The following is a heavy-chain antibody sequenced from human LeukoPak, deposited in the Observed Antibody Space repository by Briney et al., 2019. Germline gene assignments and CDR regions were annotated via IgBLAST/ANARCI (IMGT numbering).Heavy chain of an antibody. CDR3: ARDYLGGNPDAFDI. CDR1: GGSISSDNYS. D-gene: IGHD4-23*01. Sequence: PSETLSLTCTVSGGSISSDNYSWSWIRQHPGKGLEWIGYIYYGGSTNYKPSLNSRVTISVDTSKNQFSLKLSSVTAADTAVYYCARDYLGGNPDAFDIWGQGTMVTVSS. V-gene: IGHV4-31*03. J-gene: IGHJ3*02. CDR2: IYYGGST.